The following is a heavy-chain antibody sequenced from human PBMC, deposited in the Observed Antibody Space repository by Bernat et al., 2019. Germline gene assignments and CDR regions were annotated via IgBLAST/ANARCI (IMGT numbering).Heavy chain of an antibody. CDR2: IWYDGSNK. V-gene: IGHV3-33*01. CDR3: AREGIAVAGTDFYYMDV. D-gene: IGHD6-19*01. J-gene: IGHJ6*03. CDR1: GFTFSSYG. Sequence: LVESGGGVVQPGRSLRLSCAASGFTFSSYGMHWVRQAPGKGLEWVAVIWYDGSNKYYADSVKGRFTISRDNSKNTLYLQMNSLRAEDTAVYYCAREGIAVAGTDFYYMDVWGKGTTVTVSS.